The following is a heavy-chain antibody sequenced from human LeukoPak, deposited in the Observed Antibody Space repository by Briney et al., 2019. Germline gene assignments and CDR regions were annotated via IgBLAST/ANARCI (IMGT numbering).Heavy chain of an antibody. CDR2: ISGSGGST. V-gene: IGHV3-23*01. CDR1: GFTFGSYA. J-gene: IGHJ3*02. Sequence: GGSLRLSCAASGFTFGSYAMSWVRQAPGKGLEWVSAISGSGGSTYYADSVKGRFTISRDNSKNTLYLQMNSLRAEDTAVYYCAKDPTLDDAFDIWGQGTMVTVSS. D-gene: IGHD4-17*01. CDR3: AKDPTLDDAFDI.